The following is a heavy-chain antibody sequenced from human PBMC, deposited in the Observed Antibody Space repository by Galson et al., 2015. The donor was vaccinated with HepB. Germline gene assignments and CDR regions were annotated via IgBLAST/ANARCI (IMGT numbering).Heavy chain of an antibody. V-gene: IGHV3-30-3*01. Sequence: SLRLSCAASGFTFSSYAMHWVRQAPGKGLEWVAVISYDGSNKYYADSVKGRFTISRDNSKNTLYLQMNSLRAEDTAVYYCARDRAALCSSTSCYRGGFDYWGQGTLVTVSS. CDR3: ARDRAALCSSTSCYRGGFDY. CDR2: ISYDGSNK. CDR1: GFTFSSYA. J-gene: IGHJ4*02. D-gene: IGHD2-2*02.